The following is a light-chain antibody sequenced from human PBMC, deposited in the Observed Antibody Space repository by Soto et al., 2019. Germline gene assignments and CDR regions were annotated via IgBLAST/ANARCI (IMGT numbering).Light chain of an antibody. CDR2: DAS. V-gene: IGKV1-5*01. J-gene: IGKJ5*01. Sequence: DIQMTQSPSTLSAFVGDRVTITCRASQRISTWLAWYKQKPGKAPKLLIYDASSLESGVPSRFSGSGSGTEFTLTITSLQPEDFATYYCQQSFSSPGITFGQRTRLEIK. CDR1: QRISTW. CDR3: QQSFSSPGIT.